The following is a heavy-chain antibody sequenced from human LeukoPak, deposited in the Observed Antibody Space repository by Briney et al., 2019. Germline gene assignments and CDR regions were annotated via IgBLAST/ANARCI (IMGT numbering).Heavy chain of an antibody. CDR3: ARGWGYSSSSYYMDV. V-gene: IGHV4-39*01. CDR2: IYYSGST. Sequence: SETLSLTCTVSGGSISSSSYYWGWIRQPPGKGLEWIGSIYYSGSTYYNPSLKSRVTISVDTSKNQFSLKLSSVTAADTAVYYCARGWGYSSSSYYMDVWGKGTTVTVSS. CDR1: GGSISSSSYY. D-gene: IGHD6-6*01. J-gene: IGHJ6*03.